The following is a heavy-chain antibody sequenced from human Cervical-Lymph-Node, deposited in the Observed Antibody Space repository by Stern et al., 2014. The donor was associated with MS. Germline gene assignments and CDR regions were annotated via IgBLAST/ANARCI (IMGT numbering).Heavy chain of an antibody. CDR3: ARGSYTRSSWFDP. V-gene: IGHV3-30*04. Sequence: MQLVESGGGVVQPGRSLRLSCAASGFAFRSYTMHWVRQAPGKGLEWVAVILNDGTNKYYADSVKGRFTISRDNSKHTLYLQMNSLRAEDTAVYYCARGSYTRSSWFDPWGQGTLVTVSS. CDR1: GFAFRSYT. J-gene: IGHJ5*02. D-gene: IGHD6-6*01. CDR2: ILNDGTNK.